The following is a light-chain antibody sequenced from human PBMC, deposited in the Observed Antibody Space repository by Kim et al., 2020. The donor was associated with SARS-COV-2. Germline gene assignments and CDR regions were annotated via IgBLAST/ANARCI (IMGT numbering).Light chain of an antibody. CDR1: STDVGGYNY. CDR2: DVN. J-gene: IGLJ3*02. V-gene: IGLV2-11*01. CDR3: CSPAGRVSWV. Sequence: GQSVTISCTGTSTDVGGYNYVSWYQQHPGKAPKLMIYDVNKRPSGVPDRFSGSKSGNTASLTISGLQAEDEADYYCCSPAGRVSWVFGGGTRLTVL.